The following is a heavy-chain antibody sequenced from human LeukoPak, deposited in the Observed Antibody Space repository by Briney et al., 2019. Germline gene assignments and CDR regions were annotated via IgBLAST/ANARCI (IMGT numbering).Heavy chain of an antibody. V-gene: IGHV3-23*01. CDR1: GYTFSTYA. D-gene: IGHD3-22*01. J-gene: IGHJ3*01. Sequence: GGSLRLSCTASGYTFSTYAMTWVRQAPGKGLEWVSPISGSGVNTYYADSVKGRFAASRDNSKNTLYLQMNSLRAEDTAVYYCARGRSGYGPFDAFDLWGQGTWVTVSS. CDR3: ARGRSGYGPFDAFDL. CDR2: ISGSGVNT.